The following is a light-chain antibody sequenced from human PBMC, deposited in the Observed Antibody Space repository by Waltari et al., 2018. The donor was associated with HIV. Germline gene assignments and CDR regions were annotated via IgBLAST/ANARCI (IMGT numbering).Light chain of an antibody. J-gene: IGKJ4*01. CDR2: WAS. V-gene: IGKV4-1*01. Sequence: DIVMTQSPDSLSVSLGERAAINCKSSPSVLYSSNNKNYLAWYQQKPGQPPKLLFYWASTRASGVPDRFSGSGSGADFTLTISSLQAEDVAVYYCQQYYSTPLTFGGGTKVEIK. CDR1: PSVLYSSNNKNY. CDR3: QQYYSTPLT.